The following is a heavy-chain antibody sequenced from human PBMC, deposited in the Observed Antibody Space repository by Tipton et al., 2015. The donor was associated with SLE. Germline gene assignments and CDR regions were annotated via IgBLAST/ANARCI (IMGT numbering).Heavy chain of an antibody. CDR3: AGYSGSSDASDI. V-gene: IGHV3-73*01. CDR1: GFTFRNAW. J-gene: IGHJ3*02. D-gene: IGHD1-26*01. CDR2: IRSKDNNYAT. Sequence: SLRLSCAASGFTFRNAWMSWVRQAPGMGLEWVGRIRSKDNNYATAYAASVTGRFTISRDDSENTAYLQMNSLKTEDTATYYCAGYSGSSDASDIWGQGTMVTVSS.